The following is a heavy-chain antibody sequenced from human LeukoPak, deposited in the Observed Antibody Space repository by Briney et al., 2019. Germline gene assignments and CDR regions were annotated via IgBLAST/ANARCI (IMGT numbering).Heavy chain of an antibody. V-gene: IGHV3-21*01. D-gene: IGHD5-12*01. CDR2: ISSDSNYI. CDR3: TRGGTYDPSDY. J-gene: IGHJ4*02. CDR1: GFTFSAYI. Sequence: GGSLRLSCAASGFTFSAYIMNWVRLAPGEGXXXXSSISSDSNYIFYADSVKGRFTISRDNAKNSLYLQMNSLRAEDTAVYYCTRGGTYDPSDYWGQGTLVTVPS.